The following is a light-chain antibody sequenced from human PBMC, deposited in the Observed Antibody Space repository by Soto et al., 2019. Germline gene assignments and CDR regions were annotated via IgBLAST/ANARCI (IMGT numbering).Light chain of an antibody. CDR1: QSVSSY. Sequence: EILLTQSPPTLSLSPGETATLSCRSSQSVSSYLAWYQQKPGQAPRLLIYDASNRATGIPARFSGSGSGTDFTLTISSLEPEDFAVYYCQQRSNGPLTFGQGTRMEIK. J-gene: IGKJ5*01. CDR2: DAS. CDR3: QQRSNGPLT. V-gene: IGKV3-11*01.